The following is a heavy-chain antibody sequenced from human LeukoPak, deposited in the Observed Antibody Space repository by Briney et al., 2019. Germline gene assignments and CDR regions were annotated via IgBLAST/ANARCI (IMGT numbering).Heavy chain of an antibody. J-gene: IGHJ5*02. CDR3: ARDSHSSTVTTA. Sequence: SETLSLTCTVSGGSISSDNYYWTWIRQPPGKGLEWIGYVYYNGITYYNPSLKSRVTMSVDTSQNQFSLKLSSVTAADTAVYYCARDSHSSTVTTAWGQGTLVTVSS. V-gene: IGHV4-30-4*01. D-gene: IGHD4-17*01. CDR1: GGSISSDNYY. CDR2: VYYNGIT.